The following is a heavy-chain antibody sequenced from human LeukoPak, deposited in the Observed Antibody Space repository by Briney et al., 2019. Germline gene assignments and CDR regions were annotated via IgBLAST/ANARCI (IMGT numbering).Heavy chain of an antibody. CDR2: IYTSGST. D-gene: IGHD3-3*01. CDR1: GGSISSGSYY. CDR3: ARGERITISASAFRTEYFQH. Sequence: SETLSLTCTVSGGSISSGSYYWSWIRQPAGKGLEWIGRIYTSGSTNYNPSLKSRVTISVDTSKNQFSLKLSSVTAADTAVYYCARGERITISASAFRTEYFQHWGQGTLVTVSS. V-gene: IGHV4-61*02. J-gene: IGHJ1*01.